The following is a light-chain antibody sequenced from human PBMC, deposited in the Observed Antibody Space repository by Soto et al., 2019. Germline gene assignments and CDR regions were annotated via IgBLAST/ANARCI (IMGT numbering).Light chain of an antibody. CDR3: QQYDSSPP. Sequence: EIVLTQSPGTLSLSPGERATLSCRASQSVSSSYLAWYQQKPGQAPRLLIYGASSRATGIPDRFSGSGSGTDFTLTISRLEPEDVAVYYCQQYDSSPPFGQGTKLEIK. CDR1: QSVSSSY. J-gene: IGKJ2*01. V-gene: IGKV3-20*01. CDR2: GAS.